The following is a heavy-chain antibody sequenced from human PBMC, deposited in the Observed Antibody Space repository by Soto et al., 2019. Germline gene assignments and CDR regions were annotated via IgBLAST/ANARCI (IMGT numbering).Heavy chain of an antibody. Sequence: GSLKISCAASGFTFNSHSMNWVRQAPGNGLEWVSYISSNGGTMYYADSVKGRFTISRDNAKKSLHLQLNTLRDDDTAVYYCARESAVAGYYFDYWGQGTLVTVSS. CDR1: GFTFNSHS. J-gene: IGHJ4*02. D-gene: IGHD6-19*01. CDR2: ISSNGGTM. V-gene: IGHV3-48*02. CDR3: ARESAVAGYYFDY.